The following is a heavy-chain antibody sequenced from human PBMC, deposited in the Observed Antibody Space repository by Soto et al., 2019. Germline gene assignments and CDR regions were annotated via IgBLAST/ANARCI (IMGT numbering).Heavy chain of an antibody. CDR2: IYYSGST. D-gene: IGHD3-3*01. CDR3: ARSEGYDFWSSAEAGMDV. V-gene: IGHV4-59*01. J-gene: IGHJ6*02. CDR1: GGSISSYY. Sequence: SETLSLTCTVSGGSISSYYWSWIRQPPGKGLEWIGYIYYSGSTNYNPSLKSRVTISVDTSKNQFSLKLSSVTAADTAVYYCARSEGYDFWSSAEAGMDVWGQGTTVTVSS.